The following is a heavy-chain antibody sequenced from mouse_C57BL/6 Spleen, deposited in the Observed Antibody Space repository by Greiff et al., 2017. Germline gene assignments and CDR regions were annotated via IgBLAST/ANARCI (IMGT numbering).Heavy chain of an antibody. J-gene: IGHJ4*01. V-gene: IGHV1-7*01. CDR2: INPSSGYT. CDR1: GYTFTSYW. D-gene: IGHD1-1*01. Sequence: QVQLKQSGAEPAKPGASVKLSCKASGYTFTSYWMHWVKQRPGQGLEWIGYINPSSGYTKYNQKFKDKATLTADKSSSTAYMQLSSLTYEDSAVYYCGYGSSYAMNYWGQGTSVTVSS. CDR3: GYGSSYAMNY.